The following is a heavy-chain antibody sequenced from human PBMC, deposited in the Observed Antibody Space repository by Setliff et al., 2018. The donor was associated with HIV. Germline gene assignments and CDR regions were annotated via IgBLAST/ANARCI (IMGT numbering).Heavy chain of an antibody. V-gene: IGHV4-38-2*02. J-gene: IGHJ4*02. CDR1: HYSISSGYY. Sequence: PSETLSLTCSVSHYSISSGYYWGWFRQPPGKGLEYIGSIYQSGSTYYSPFFKSRVSMSIDTSKDQFSLRLKSLTASDTAVYYCARLDTIMLYTDCWGQGTLVTRLL. D-gene: IGHD3-16*01. CDR2: IYQSGST. CDR3: ARLDTIMLYTDC.